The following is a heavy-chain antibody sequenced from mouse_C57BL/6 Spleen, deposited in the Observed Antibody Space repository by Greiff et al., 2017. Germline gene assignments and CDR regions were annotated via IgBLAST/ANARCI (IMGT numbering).Heavy chain of an antibody. CDR2: IYPGDGDT. CDR3: ARYPKDYYAMDY. CDR1: GYAFSSYW. Sequence: VKLQESGAELVKPGASVKISCKASGYAFSSYWMNWVKQRPGKGLEWIGQIYPGDGDTTSNGKLKGKAPLTADKSSSTAYMQLSSLTSEDSAVYFCARYPKDYYAMDYWGQGTSVTVSS. V-gene: IGHV1-80*01. J-gene: IGHJ4*01.